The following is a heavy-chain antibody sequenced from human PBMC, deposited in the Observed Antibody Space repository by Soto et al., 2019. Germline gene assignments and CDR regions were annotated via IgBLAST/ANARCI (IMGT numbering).Heavy chain of an antibody. Sequence: PSETLSLTCTVSGGSISSYYWSWIRQPPGKGLEWIGYIYYRGSTNYNPSLKSRVTISVDTSRNQFSLKLSSVTAADTAVYYCARALGRRGYSGYDPYFDYWGQGTLVTVSS. CDR1: GGSISSYY. J-gene: IGHJ4*02. V-gene: IGHV4-59*01. D-gene: IGHD5-12*01. CDR2: IYYRGST. CDR3: ARALGRRGYSGYDPYFDY.